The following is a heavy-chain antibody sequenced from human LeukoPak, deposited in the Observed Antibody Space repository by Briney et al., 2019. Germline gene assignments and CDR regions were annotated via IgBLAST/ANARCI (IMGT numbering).Heavy chain of an antibody. J-gene: IGHJ4*02. CDR1: RFSFSHYW. V-gene: IGHV3-7*01. CDR3: LGGVAADY. D-gene: IGHD3-16*01. Sequence: GGSLRLSCAASRFSFSHYWMTWVRQAPGKGVEWVANINQDASDKHYADSVKGRFTISRDNAKNSLYLQMDSLRVEDTAVYYCLGGVAADYWGRGTLVTVSS. CDR2: INQDASDK.